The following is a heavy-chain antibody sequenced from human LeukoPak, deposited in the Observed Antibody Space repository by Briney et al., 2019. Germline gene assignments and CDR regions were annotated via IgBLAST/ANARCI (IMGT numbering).Heavy chain of an antibody. J-gene: IGHJ6*02. V-gene: IGHV3-23*01. Sequence: GVSLRLSCAASGFTVRTNYMSWVRQAPGKGREWVSAISGDGGSTYYADSVKGRFTISRDYSKNTLYLQMNSLRAEDTAVYYCAAAYFGVDQYYYGMDVWGQGTTVTVSS. CDR3: AAAYFGVDQYYYGMDV. CDR2: ISGDGGST. D-gene: IGHD3-3*01. CDR1: GFTVRTNY.